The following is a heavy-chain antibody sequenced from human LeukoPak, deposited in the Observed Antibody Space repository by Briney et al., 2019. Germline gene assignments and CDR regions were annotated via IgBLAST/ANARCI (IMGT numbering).Heavy chain of an antibody. CDR3: AKDALTVAGKGDY. CDR2: IYYSGST. CDR1: GGSISSSSYY. D-gene: IGHD6-19*01. Sequence: SETLSLTCTVSGGSISSSSYYWGWIRQPPGKGLEWIGSIYYSGSTYYNPSLKSRVTISVDTSKNQFSLKLSSVTAADTAVYYCAKDALTVAGKGDYWGQGTLVTVSS. V-gene: IGHV4-39*02. J-gene: IGHJ4*02.